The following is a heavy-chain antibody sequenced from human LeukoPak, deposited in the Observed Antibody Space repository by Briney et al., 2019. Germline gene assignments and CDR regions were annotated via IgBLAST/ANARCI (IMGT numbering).Heavy chain of an antibody. CDR2: IYPGDSDT. Sequence: GESLKISCKGSGYSFTSCWIGWVRQMPGKGLEWMGIIYPGDSDTRYSPSFQGQVTISADKSISTAYLQWSSLKASDTAMYYCASTDYESYYYMDVWGKGTTVTVSS. D-gene: IGHD4-17*01. J-gene: IGHJ6*03. V-gene: IGHV5-51*01. CDR1: GYSFTSCW. CDR3: ASTDYESYYYMDV.